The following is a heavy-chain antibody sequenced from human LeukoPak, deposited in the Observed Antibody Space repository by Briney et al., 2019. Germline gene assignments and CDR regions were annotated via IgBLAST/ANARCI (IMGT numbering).Heavy chain of an antibody. J-gene: IGHJ4*02. Sequence: GGSLRLSCAASGFTFQDYAMHWVRQAPGKGLEWVSGISWNSGNIDYADSVRGRFTISRDSAKNSLFLQMNSLRPEDTALYYCAKDYSSGWYYLDYWGQGTLVTVSS. CDR2: ISWNSGNI. V-gene: IGHV3-9*01. CDR3: AKDYSSGWYYLDY. CDR1: GFTFQDYA. D-gene: IGHD6-19*01.